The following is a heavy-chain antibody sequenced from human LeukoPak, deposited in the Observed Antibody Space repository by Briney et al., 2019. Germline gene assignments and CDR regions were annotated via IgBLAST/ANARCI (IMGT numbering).Heavy chain of an antibody. J-gene: IGHJ6*03. Sequence: SETLSLTCTVSGGSISSSSYYWGWIRQPPGKGLEWIGSIYYSGSTYYNPSLKSRVTISVDTSKNQFSLKLSSVTAADTAVYYCARALWFGELLWDYYYYMDVWGKGTTVTVSS. CDR1: GGSISSSSYY. CDR2: IYYSGST. D-gene: IGHD3-10*01. V-gene: IGHV4-39*07. CDR3: ARALWFGELLWDYYYYMDV.